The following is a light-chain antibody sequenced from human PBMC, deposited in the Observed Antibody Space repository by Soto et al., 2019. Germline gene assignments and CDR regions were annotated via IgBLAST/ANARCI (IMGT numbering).Light chain of an antibody. CDR2: SAS. CDR3: QQLSRYPLT. V-gene: IGKV1-9*01. J-gene: IGKJ4*01. CDR1: QALSNY. Sequence: DIQFTQSPSLLSASVGDTVTITCRASQALSNYLAWYQQKPGKAPDLLIYSASTLQSGVPSRFSGSGSETEFSLTIRALQPEDFATYYCQQLSRYPLTVGGGTKVEIK.